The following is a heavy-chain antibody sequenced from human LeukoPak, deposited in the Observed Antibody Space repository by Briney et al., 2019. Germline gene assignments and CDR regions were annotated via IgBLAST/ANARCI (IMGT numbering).Heavy chain of an antibody. V-gene: IGHV5-51*01. Sequence: GESLKISCKGSGSRFTNYWIGWVRRLPGKGLEWMGIIYPADSDTRYSPSFQGQVTISAHKSISTAYLQWSSMKASDTAMYSCARHNADSSGYYPDGWGQRTPVTVAS. CDR3: ARHNADSSGYYPDG. D-gene: IGHD3-22*01. CDR2: IYPADSDT. CDR1: GSRFTNYW. J-gene: IGHJ4*02.